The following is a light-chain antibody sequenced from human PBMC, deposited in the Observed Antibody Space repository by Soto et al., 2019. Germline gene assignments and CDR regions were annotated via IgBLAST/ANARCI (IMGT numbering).Light chain of an antibody. CDR3: QHYGSSPPIT. CDR2: HAS. J-gene: IGKJ5*01. CDR1: QSISSTS. V-gene: IGKV3-20*01. Sequence: EIVLTQSPGTLSLSPGERATLSCRATQSISSTSLAWYQQKPGQAPRALIHHASSRAAGIPDRFIGSGSGTDFTLTISRLEPEDFAVYYCQHYGSSPPITLGQGTRLEIK.